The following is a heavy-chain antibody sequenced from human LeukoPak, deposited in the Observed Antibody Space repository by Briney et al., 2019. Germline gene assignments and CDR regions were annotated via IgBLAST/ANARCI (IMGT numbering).Heavy chain of an antibody. J-gene: IGHJ6*02. CDR3: ARGFYYTGMDV. Sequence: SETLSLTCTVSGGSISSFYWNWIRQSPSRGLEWLGRTYYRSKWYNDYAVSVKSRITINPDTSKNQFSLQLNPVTPEDTAVYYCARGFYYTGMDVWGQGTTVTVSS. D-gene: IGHD3-10*01. CDR1: GGSISSFY. V-gene: IGHV6-1*01. CDR2: TYYRSKWYN.